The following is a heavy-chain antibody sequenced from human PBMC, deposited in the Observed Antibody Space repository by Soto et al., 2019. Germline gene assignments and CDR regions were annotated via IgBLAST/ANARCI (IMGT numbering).Heavy chain of an antibody. Sequence: SQTLSLTCAISGDSVSSNSAAWNWIRQSPSRGLEWLGRTYYRSKWYNDYAVSVKSRITINPDTSKNQFSLQLNSVTPEDTAVYYCARELYSSSGPMVPRPGFDPWGQGTLVTVSS. V-gene: IGHV6-1*01. D-gene: IGHD6-6*01. J-gene: IGHJ5*02. CDR3: ARELYSSSGPMVPRPGFDP. CDR2: TYYRSKWYN. CDR1: GDSVSSNSAA.